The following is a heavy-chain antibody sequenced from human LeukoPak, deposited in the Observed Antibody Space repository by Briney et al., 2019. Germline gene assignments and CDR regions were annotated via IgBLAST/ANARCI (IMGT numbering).Heavy chain of an antibody. Sequence: SETLSLTCAVYGGSFSGHYWSWIRQPPGKGLEWIGEINHSGSTNYNPSLKSRVTISVDTSKNQFSLKLSSVTAADTAVYYCARGPTFPAIGSLIDYWGQGTLVTVSS. J-gene: IGHJ4*02. CDR2: INHSGST. CDR3: ARGPTFPAIGSLIDY. CDR1: GGSFSGHY. D-gene: IGHD3-10*01. V-gene: IGHV4-34*01.